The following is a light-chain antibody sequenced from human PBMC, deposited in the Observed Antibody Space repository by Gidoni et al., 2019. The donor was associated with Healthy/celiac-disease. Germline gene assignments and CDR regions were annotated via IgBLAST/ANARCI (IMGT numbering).Light chain of an antibody. CDR1: QSVSSN. J-gene: IGKJ1*01. CDR3: QQYNNWPWT. Sequence: EIVMTQYQATLSVSPGERATLSCRASQSVSSNLAWYQQKPGQAPRLLIYGASTRATGIPAGFSGRGSGTEFTLTIGSLQSEDFAVCCCQQYNNWPWTFGQGTKVEIK. V-gene: IGKV3-15*01. CDR2: GAS.